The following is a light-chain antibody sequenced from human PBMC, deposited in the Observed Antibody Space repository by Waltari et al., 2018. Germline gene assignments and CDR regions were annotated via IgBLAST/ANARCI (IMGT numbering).Light chain of an antibody. Sequence: QSALTQPASVSGSPGQSITISCTGTSSDVVGYNYASWYQQHPGKAPKLMIYEVSNRPSGVSNRFSGSKSGNTASLTISGLQAEDEADYYCSSYTSSSTLEFGGGTKLTVL. CDR1: SSDVVGYNY. J-gene: IGLJ3*02. CDR3: SSYTSSSTLE. CDR2: EVS. V-gene: IGLV2-14*01.